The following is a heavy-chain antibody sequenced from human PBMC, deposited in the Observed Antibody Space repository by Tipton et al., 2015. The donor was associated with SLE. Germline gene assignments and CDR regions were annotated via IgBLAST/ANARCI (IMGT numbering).Heavy chain of an antibody. Sequence: TLSLTCTVFGGSIGSSNYYWGWIRQPPGKGLEWIGNIYHSGNTYYNPSLKSRVSISGDTSKNQFSLKLSSVTPADTAVYYCATLSLPYADYEMNWGQGTLVTVSS. CDR3: ATLSLPYADYEMN. V-gene: IGHV4-39*07. CDR1: GGSIGSSNYY. J-gene: IGHJ4*02. D-gene: IGHD4-17*01. CDR2: IYHSGNT.